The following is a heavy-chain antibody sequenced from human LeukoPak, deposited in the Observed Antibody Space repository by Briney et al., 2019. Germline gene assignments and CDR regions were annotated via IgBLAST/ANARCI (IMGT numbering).Heavy chain of an antibody. Sequence: GASVKVSCKASGYTFTSYGISWVGQAPGQGLEWMGWISAYNGNTNYAQKLQGRVTMTTDTSTSTAYMELRSLRSDDTAVYYCARDRSRLYSSSSRETYYFDYWGQGTLVTVSS. D-gene: IGHD6-6*01. CDR2: ISAYNGNT. J-gene: IGHJ4*02. CDR3: ARDRSRLYSSSSRETYYFDY. CDR1: GYTFTSYG. V-gene: IGHV1-18*01.